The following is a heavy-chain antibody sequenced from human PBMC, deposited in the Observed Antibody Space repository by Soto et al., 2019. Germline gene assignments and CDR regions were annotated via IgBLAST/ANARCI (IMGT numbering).Heavy chain of an antibody. CDR2: INPNSGGT. CDR1: GYTFTGYY. D-gene: IGHD1-26*01. J-gene: IGHJ3*02. CDR3: ARGWDVAPHDAFDI. Sequence: ASVKVSCKASGYTFTGYYMHWVRQAPGQGLEWMGWINPNSGGTHYAQKFQGWVTMTRDTSISTAYMELSRLRSDDTAVYYCARGWDVAPHDAFDIWGQGTMVTVSS. V-gene: IGHV1-2*04.